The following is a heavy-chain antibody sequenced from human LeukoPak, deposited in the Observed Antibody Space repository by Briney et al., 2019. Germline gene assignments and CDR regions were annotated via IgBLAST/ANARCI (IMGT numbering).Heavy chain of an antibody. CDR2: MYYSGST. J-gene: IGHJ3*02. CDR3: ARRPGGIVVHLNAFDI. Sequence: SETLSLTCTVSGGSISNYYWSWIRQPPGKGLEWIGYMYYSGSTYYNPSLKSRVTISVDRSKNQFSLKLSSVTAADTAVYYCARRPGGIVVHLNAFDIWGQGTMVTVSS. D-gene: IGHD2-2*01. CDR1: GGSISNYY. V-gene: IGHV4-59*12.